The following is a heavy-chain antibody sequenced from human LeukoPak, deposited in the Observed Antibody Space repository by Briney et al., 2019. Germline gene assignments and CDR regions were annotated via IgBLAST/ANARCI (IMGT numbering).Heavy chain of an antibody. J-gene: IGHJ4*02. CDR1: GGSISSSSCY. CDR2: IYYSGST. D-gene: IGHD6-19*01. V-gene: IGHV4-39*01. CDR3: ARHTGSGWHFDY. Sequence: PSETLSLTCTVSGGSISSSSCYWGWIRQPPGKGLEWIGSIYYSGSTYYNPSLKSRVTISVDTSKNHFSLKLSSVTAADTAVYYCARHTGSGWHFDYWGQGTLVTVSS.